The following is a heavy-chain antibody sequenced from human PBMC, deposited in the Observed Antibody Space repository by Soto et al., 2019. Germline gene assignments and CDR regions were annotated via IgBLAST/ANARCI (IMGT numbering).Heavy chain of an antibody. CDR2: IYYTGSS. CDR1: VAPISGSSHY. D-gene: IGHD1-26*01. V-gene: IGHV4-39*01. CDR3: ARPSGGTYRFDY. J-gene: IGHJ4*02. Sequence: SETLSLTCTVSVAPISGSSHYWGWIRQSPGKGLEWIGGIYYTGSSYDNPSLKGRVTISVDTSKNQFSLKLSSVTAADTAVYYCARPSGGTYRFDYWGQGILVTVS.